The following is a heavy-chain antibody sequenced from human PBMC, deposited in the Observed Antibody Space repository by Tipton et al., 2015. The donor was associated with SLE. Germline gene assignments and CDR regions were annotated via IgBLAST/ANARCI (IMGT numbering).Heavy chain of an antibody. V-gene: IGHV3-9*01. J-gene: IGHJ4*02. CDR3: AKDKGIAVAGPTDY. CDR1: GFTFDDYA. D-gene: IGHD6-19*01. Sequence: QPVQSGGGLVQPGRSLRLSCAASGFTFDDYAMHWVRQAPGKGLEWVSGISWNSGSIGYADSVKGRFTISRDNAKNSLYLQMNSLRAEDTALYYCAKDKGIAVAGPTDYWGQGTLVTVSS. CDR2: ISWNSGSI.